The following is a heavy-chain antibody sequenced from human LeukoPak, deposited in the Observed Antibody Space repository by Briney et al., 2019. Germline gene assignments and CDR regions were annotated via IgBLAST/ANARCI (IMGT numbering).Heavy chain of an antibody. CDR2: ISSSSSYI. CDR3: AADLYCGGDCYPDAFDI. D-gene: IGHD2-21*02. Sequence: GGSLRLSCAASGFTFSSYSMNWVRQAPGKGLEWVSSISSSSSYIYYADSVKGRFTISRDNTKNSLYLQMNSLRSEDTAVYYCAADLYCGGDCYPDAFDIWGQGTMVTVSS. V-gene: IGHV3-21*04. J-gene: IGHJ3*02. CDR1: GFTFSSYS.